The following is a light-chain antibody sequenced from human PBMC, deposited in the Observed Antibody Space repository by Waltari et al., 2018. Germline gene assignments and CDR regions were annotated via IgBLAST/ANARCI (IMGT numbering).Light chain of an antibody. CDR3: AAWDDSLNGVV. V-gene: IGLV1-44*01. CDR1: SSNIGSNS. CDR2: GNY. J-gene: IGLJ2*01. Sequence: QSVLTQPPSASGTPGQRVTISCSGSSSNIGSNSVNWYQQLPGTAPKLLVYGNYPRPSGVPGRFSGSKSGTSASLAISGLQSQDEADYYCAAWDDSLNGVVFGGGTKLTV.